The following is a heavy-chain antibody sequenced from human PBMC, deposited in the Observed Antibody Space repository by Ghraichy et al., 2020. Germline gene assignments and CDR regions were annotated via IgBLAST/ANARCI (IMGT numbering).Heavy chain of an antibody. CDR3: ARERVIWSGYHRGMDV. J-gene: IGHJ6*02. V-gene: IGHV4-30-4*01. D-gene: IGHD3-3*01. Sequence: LRLSCAVSGGSISSADYYWSWIRQTPGKGLEWIGNIFYSGNTLYNPSLKSRITISVDTSKNQFSLKLSSVAAADTAVYYCARERVIWSGYHRGMDVWGQGTTVTVSS. CDR2: IFYSGNT. CDR1: GGSISSADYY.